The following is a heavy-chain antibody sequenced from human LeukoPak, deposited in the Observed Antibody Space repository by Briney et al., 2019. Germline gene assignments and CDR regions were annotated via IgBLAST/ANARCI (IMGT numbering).Heavy chain of an antibody. CDR1: GFTFSNAW. D-gene: IGHD4-23*01. CDR3: ASYGGNSEGGDAFDI. J-gene: IGHJ3*02. V-gene: IGHV3-66*01. Sequence: GGSLRLSCAASGFTFSNAWMSWVRQAPGKGLEWVSVIYSGGSTYYADSVKGRCTISRDNSKNTLYLQMNSLRAEDTAVYYCASYGGNSEGGDAFDIWGQGTMVTVSS. CDR2: IYSGGST.